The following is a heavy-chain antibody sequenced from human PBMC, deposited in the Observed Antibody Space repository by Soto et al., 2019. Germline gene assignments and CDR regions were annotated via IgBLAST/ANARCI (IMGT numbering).Heavy chain of an antibody. Sequence: ASVKVSCKASGYTFTRYGISWVRQAPGQGLEWKGWISGYNGDTNYAQKFQDRVSMTIDTSTGTAYMELRSLRSDDTAVYYCARGVPYGSGNLVRTWGQGTLVTVSS. CDR2: ISGYNGDT. D-gene: IGHD3-10*01. J-gene: IGHJ5*02. CDR3: ARGVPYGSGNLVRT. V-gene: IGHV1-18*01. CDR1: GYTFTRYG.